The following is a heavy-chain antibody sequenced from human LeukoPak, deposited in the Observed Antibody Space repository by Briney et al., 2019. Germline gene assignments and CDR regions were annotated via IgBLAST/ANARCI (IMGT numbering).Heavy chain of an antibody. CDR1: GGSISSSSYY. Sequence: PSETLSLTCTVSGGSISSSSYYWGWIRQPPGKGLEWIGSIYYSGSTYYNPSLKSRVTISVDTSKNQFSLKLSSVTAADTAVYYCARGLQAPNWFDPWGQGTLVTVYS. V-gene: IGHV4-39*07. D-gene: IGHD5-24*01. J-gene: IGHJ5*02. CDR2: IYYSGST. CDR3: ARGLQAPNWFDP.